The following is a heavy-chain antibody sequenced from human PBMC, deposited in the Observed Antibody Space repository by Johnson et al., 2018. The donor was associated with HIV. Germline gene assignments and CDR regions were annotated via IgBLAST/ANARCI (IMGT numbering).Heavy chain of an antibody. D-gene: IGHD1-14*01. CDR2: ISSSGSTI. CDR1: GFTFSSYA. J-gene: IGHJ3*02. Sequence: VQLVESGGGLVQPGGSLRLSCAASGFTFSSYAMHWVRQAPGKGLEWVSHISSSGSTIYYADSVKGRFTISRDNAKNSLYLQMNSLRSEDTAVYYCARGFHRGGAFDIWGQGTMVTVSS. V-gene: IGHV3-48*04. CDR3: ARGFHRGGAFDI.